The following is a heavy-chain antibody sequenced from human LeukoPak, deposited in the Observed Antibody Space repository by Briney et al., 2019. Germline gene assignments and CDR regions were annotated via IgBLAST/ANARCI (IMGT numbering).Heavy chain of an antibody. Sequence: SETLSLTCTVSGGSISSYYWSWIRQPPGNGLEWIGYIYYSGSTNYNPSLKSRVTISVDTSKNQFSLKLSSVTAADTAVYYCARHRIAAAGYNWFDPWGQGTLVTVSS. CDR1: GGSISSYY. J-gene: IGHJ5*02. CDR3: ARHRIAAAGYNWFDP. CDR2: IYYSGST. D-gene: IGHD6-13*01. V-gene: IGHV4-59*08.